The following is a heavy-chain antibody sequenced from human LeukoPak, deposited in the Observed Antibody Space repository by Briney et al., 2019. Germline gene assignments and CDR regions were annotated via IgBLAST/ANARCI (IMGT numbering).Heavy chain of an antibody. CDR1: GGSIFIGSYY. CDR3: ARHRGGWDAFDI. J-gene: IGHJ3*02. CDR2: VDYSGST. V-gene: IGHV4-39*01. Sequence: SETLSLTCTVSGGSIFIGSYYWGWIRQPPGKGLEWIGSVDYSGSTYYSPSLKSRATVSVDTSKNQFSLKLSSVTAADTAVYYCARHRGGWDAFDIWGQGTVVPVSS.